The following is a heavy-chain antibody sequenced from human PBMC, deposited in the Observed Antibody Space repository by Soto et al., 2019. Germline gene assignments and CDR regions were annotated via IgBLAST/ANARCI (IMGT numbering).Heavy chain of an antibody. CDR3: AKEDYYYGMDV. J-gene: IGHJ6*02. Sequence: PSQTLSLTCVISGDSVSSNRAAWNLTRQPPSRGLELLGRTYNTSKWYNDYAVSVKSRITINPDTSKNQFSLQLNSVTPEDTAVYYCAKEDYYYGMDVWGQGTTVTVSS. CDR1: GDSVSSNRAA. V-gene: IGHV6-1*01. CDR2: TYNTSKWYN.